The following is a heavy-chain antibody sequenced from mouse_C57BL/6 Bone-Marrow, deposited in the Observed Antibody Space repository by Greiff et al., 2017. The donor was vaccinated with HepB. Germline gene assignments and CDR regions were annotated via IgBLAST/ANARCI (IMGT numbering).Heavy chain of an antibody. CDR2: IDPANGNT. D-gene: IGHD3-2*02. Sequence: VQLQQSVAELVRPGASVKLSCTASGFNIKYTYMHWVKQRPEQGLEWIGRIDPANGNTKYAPKFQGKATITADTSSNTAYLQLSSLTSEDTAIYYCARGLRLYYFDYWGQGTTLTVSS. J-gene: IGHJ2*01. CDR1: GFNIKYTY. CDR3: ARGLRLYYFDY. V-gene: IGHV14-3*01.